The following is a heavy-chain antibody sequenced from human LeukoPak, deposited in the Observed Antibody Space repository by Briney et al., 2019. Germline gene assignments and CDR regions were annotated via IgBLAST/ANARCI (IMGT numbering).Heavy chain of an antibody. CDR1: GFTFSSYS. Sequence: GGSLRLSCAASGFTFSSYSMNWVRQAPGKGLEWVSSISSSSSYIYYADSVKGRFTISRDNAKNSLYLQMNSLRAENTAVYYCARTPMVWYFDYWGQGTLVTVSS. V-gene: IGHV3-21*01. J-gene: IGHJ4*02. D-gene: IGHD3-10*01. CDR3: ARTPMVWYFDY. CDR2: ISSSSSYI.